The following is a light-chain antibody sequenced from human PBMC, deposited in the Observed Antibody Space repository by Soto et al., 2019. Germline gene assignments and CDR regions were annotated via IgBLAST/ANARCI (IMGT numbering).Light chain of an antibody. V-gene: IGKV3-11*01. CDR1: QSVGSF. Sequence: EIVLTQSPATLSLSPGERATLSCRASQSVGSFLAWYQQKSGQTPRLLIYDASNRATGIPARFSGSGSGTDFTLTISSLEPEDFAVYYCQHRSNWLGTFGPGTKVVIK. CDR2: DAS. J-gene: IGKJ3*01. CDR3: QHRSNWLGT.